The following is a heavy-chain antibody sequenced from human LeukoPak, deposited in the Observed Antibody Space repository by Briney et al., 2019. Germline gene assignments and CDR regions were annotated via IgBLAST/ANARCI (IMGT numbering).Heavy chain of an antibody. CDR2: ISSSSSYI. Sequence: GGSLRLSCAASGFIFSSYSMNWVRQAPGKGLEWVSSISSSSSYIYYADSVRGRFTISRDNAKNSLYLQTNSLRAEDTAVYYCARLRQPVPTQRFFDYWSQGTLITVSS. J-gene: IGHJ4*02. CDR1: GFIFSSYS. V-gene: IGHV3-21*01. CDR3: ARLRQPVPTQRFFDY. D-gene: IGHD4-17*01.